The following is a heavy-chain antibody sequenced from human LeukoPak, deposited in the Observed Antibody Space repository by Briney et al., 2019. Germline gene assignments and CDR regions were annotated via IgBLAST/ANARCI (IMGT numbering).Heavy chain of an antibody. CDR2: IIPIFGTA. V-gene: IGHV1-69*13. D-gene: IGHD6-13*01. Sequence: ASVKVSCKASGGTFSSYAISWVRQAPGQGLEWMGGIIPIFGTANYAQKFQGRVTITADESTSTAYMELSSLRSEDTAVYCCARVPNSSSWVLAKWFDPWGQGTLVTVFS. CDR1: GGTFSSYA. J-gene: IGHJ5*02. CDR3: ARVPNSSSWVLAKWFDP.